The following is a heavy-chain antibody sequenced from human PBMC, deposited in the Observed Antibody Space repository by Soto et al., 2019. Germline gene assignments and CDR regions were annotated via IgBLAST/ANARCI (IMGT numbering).Heavy chain of an antibody. CDR2: IKYDGNEK. CDR1: GFILSSKS. J-gene: IGHJ4*02. V-gene: IGHV3-7*01. Sequence: GGSLRLSCGVSGFILSSKSMSWVRQAPGKGLEWVASIKYDGNEKFYVDSVKGRFTVSRDIPKNSLYLQMNSLRGDDTALYYCASLQDDVTTLDYWGQGS. CDR3: ASLQDDVTTLDY. D-gene: IGHD1-1*01.